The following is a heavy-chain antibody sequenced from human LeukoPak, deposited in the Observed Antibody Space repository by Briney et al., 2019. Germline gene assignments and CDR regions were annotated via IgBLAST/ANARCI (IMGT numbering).Heavy chain of an antibody. CDR2: IDPSDSYT. Sequence: GESLKISCKGSGYRFSRYWITWVRQMPGKGLEWMGRIDPSDSYTNYSPSFQGQVTISADKSITTVYLQWSSLKASDTAMYYCARQDGRALYYFDYWGQGALVTVSS. V-gene: IGHV5-10-1*01. CDR3: ARQDGRALYYFDY. D-gene: IGHD5-24*01. J-gene: IGHJ4*02. CDR1: GYRFSRYW.